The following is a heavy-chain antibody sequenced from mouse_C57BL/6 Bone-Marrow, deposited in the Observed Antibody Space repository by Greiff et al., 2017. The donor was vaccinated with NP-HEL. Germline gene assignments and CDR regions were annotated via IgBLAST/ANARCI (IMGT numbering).Heavy chain of an antibody. V-gene: IGHV1-47*01. CDR3: ARGGNYWYYFDY. J-gene: IGHJ2*01. Sequence: QVQLQQSGAELVKPGASVKMSCKASGYTFTTYPIEWVKQNPGKSLEWIGNFHPYNDDTEYNEKFKNKATLTVAKSSSTVYLELSRLTSDDSSVYYCARGGNYWYYFDYWGQGTTLTVSS. D-gene: IGHD2-1*01. CDR2: FHPYNDDT. CDR1: GYTFTTYP.